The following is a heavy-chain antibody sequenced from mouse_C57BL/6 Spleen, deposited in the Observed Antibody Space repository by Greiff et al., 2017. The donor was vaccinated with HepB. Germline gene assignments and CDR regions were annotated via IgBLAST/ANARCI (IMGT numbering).Heavy chain of an antibody. V-gene: IGHV1-15*01. CDR3: TRETGLYAMDY. J-gene: IGHJ4*01. D-gene: IGHD4-1*01. CDR2: IDPETGGT. Sequence: VQGVESGAELVRPGASVTLSCKASGYTFTDYEMHWVKQTPVHGLEWIGAIDPETGGTAYNQKFKGKAILTADKSSSTAYMELRSLTSEDSAVYYCTRETGLYAMDYWGQGTSVTVSS. CDR1: GYTFTDYE.